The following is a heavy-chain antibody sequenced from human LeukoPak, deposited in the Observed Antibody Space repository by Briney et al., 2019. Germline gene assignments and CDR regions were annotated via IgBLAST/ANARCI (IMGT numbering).Heavy chain of an antibody. V-gene: IGHV3-30*04. Sequence: PGGSLRLSCAASGFTFSSYAMQGVRQAPGKGLEWVAVISYDGSDKNYADSVKGRFTISRDNSKNTLYLQMNSLRADDTAVYYCARAVYRSGGYYFDYWGQGTLVIVSS. J-gene: IGHJ4*02. CDR1: GFTFSSYA. CDR3: ARAVYRSGGYYFDY. D-gene: IGHD6-19*01. CDR2: ISYDGSDK.